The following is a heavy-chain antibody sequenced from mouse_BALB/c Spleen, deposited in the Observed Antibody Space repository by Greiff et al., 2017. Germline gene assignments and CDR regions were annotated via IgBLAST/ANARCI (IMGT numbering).Heavy chain of an antibody. D-gene: IGHD1-1*01. V-gene: IGHV5-6-2*01. CDR2: INSNGGST. J-gene: IGHJ3*01. Sequence: EVKVVESGGGLVKLGGSLKLSCAASGFTFSSYYMSWVRQTPEKRLELVAAINSNGGSTYYPDTVKGRFTISRDNAKNTLYLQMSSLKSEDTALYYCARHDYGSSRGFAYWGQGTLVTVSA. CDR1: GFTFSSYY. CDR3: ARHDYGSSRGFAY.